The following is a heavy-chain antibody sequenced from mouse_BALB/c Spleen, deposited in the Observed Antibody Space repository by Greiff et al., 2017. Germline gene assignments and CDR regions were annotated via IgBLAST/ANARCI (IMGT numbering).Heavy chain of an antibody. J-gene: IGHJ3*01. CDR2: ISSGSSTI. CDR1: GFTFSSFG. Sequence: DVQLVESGGGLVQPGGSRKLSCAASGFTFSSFGMHWVRQAPEKGLEWVAYISSGSSTIYYADTVKGRFTISRDNPKNTLFLQMTSLRSEDTAMYYCARDSSGYVGFAYWGQGTLVTVSA. CDR3: ARDSSGYVGFAY. V-gene: IGHV5-17*02. D-gene: IGHD3-2*01.